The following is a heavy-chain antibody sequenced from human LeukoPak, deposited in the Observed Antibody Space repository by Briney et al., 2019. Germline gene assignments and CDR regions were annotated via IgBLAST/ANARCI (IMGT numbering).Heavy chain of an antibody. CDR2: INPSGGST. Sequence: ASVKVSCKASGYTFTSYYMHWVRQAPGQGLEWMGIINPSGGSTNYAQKFQGRVTITADESTSTAYMELSSLRSEDTAVYYCARARYIVVVPAAPYYYYYMDVWGKGTTVTVSS. V-gene: IGHV1-46*01. J-gene: IGHJ6*03. D-gene: IGHD2-2*01. CDR3: ARARYIVVVPAAPYYYYYMDV. CDR1: GYTFTSYY.